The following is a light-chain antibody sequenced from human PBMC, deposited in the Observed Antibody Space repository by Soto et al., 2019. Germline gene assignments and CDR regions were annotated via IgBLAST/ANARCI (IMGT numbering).Light chain of an antibody. Sequence: DIQMTQSPASLSASAGDRVTISCRASQGISNWLAWYQQKPGKAPRLLIYSASTLYSGVPSRFSGSGSGTEFTLTISSLQSEDFATYYCQQDNSLPLTFGPGTKVESK. V-gene: IGKV1-12*01. CDR3: QQDNSLPLT. CDR1: QGISNW. CDR2: SAS. J-gene: IGKJ3*01.